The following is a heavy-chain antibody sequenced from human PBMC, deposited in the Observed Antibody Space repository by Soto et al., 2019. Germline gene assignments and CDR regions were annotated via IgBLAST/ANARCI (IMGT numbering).Heavy chain of an antibody. CDR1: GFTFCSSA. CDR2: ISYDGSNK. D-gene: IGHD5-18*01. Sequence: PGGSLRLSCAASGFTFCSSAVHWVRQAPGKGLEWVAVISYDGSNKYYADSVKGRFTISRDNSKNTLYLQMNSLRAEDTAVYYCARDDTAMVILRYYYYGMDVWGQGTTVTVSS. V-gene: IGHV3-30-3*01. CDR3: ARDDTAMVILRYYYYGMDV. J-gene: IGHJ6*02.